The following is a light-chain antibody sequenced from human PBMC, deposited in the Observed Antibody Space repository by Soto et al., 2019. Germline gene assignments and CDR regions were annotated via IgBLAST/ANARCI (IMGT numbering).Light chain of an antibody. CDR2: GAS. J-gene: IGKJ3*01. V-gene: IGKV3-20*01. CDR1: QSVSSSY. Sequence: EIVLTQSPGTLSLSPGERATLSCRASQSVSSSYLAWYQQKPGQAPRLLIYGASIRATGILDRLSGSGSGTDFTLTISRLEPEDFAVYYCQQYGSSPPLTFGPGTKVDIK. CDR3: QQYGSSPPLT.